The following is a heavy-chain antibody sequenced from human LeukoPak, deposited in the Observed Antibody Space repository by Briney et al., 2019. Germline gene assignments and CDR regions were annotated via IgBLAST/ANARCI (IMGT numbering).Heavy chain of an antibody. CDR3: ARGARLLHWYFDL. J-gene: IGHJ2*01. Sequence: SETLSLTCTFSCGSISSYYWSWIRQHPGKGLEWIGYIYYSGSTYYNPSLKSRVTISVDTSKNQFSLKLSSVTAADTAVYYCARGARLLHWYFDLWGRGTLVTVSS. CDR2: IYYSGST. D-gene: IGHD2-15*01. V-gene: IGHV4-59*06. CDR1: CGSISSYY.